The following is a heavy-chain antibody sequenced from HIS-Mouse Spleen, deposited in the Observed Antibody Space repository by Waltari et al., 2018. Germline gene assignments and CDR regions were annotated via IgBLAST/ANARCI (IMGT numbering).Heavy chain of an antibody. J-gene: IGHJ4*02. CDR1: GFTVSRNY. V-gene: IGHV3-53*02. D-gene: IGHD3-10*01. CDR2: IYSGGST. Sequence: EVQLVETGGGLIQPGGSLRLSCAASGFTVSRNYMSRVRQAPGKGLEWVSVIYSGGSTYYADSVKGRFTISRDNSKNTLYLQMNSLRAEDTAVYYCARHYYYGSGSYYFDYWGQGTLVTVSS. CDR3: ARHYYYGSGSYYFDY.